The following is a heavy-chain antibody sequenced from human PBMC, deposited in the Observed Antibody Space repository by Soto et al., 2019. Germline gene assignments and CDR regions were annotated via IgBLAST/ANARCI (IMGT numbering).Heavy chain of an antibody. D-gene: IGHD6-6*01. V-gene: IGHV3-9*01. Sequence: GGSLRLSCVASGFTFDDYAMHWVRQAPGKGLEWVSGISWNSGSIGYADSVKGRFTISRDNAKNSLYLQMNSLRAEDTALYYCAKAEIAARPPFFDYWGQGTLVTVSS. J-gene: IGHJ4*02. CDR1: GFTFDDYA. CDR2: ISWNSGSI. CDR3: AKAEIAARPPFFDY.